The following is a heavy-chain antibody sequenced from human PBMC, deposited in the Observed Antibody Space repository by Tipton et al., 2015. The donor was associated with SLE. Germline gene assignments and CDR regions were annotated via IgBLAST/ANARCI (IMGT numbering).Heavy chain of an antibody. CDR1: GYTFSTYD. CDR2: MNPNSGST. J-gene: IGHJ1*01. D-gene: IGHD5-12*01. CDR3: ATGYDFQTGWFQH. V-gene: IGHV1-8*01. Sequence: QLVQSGPEVKKPGASVKVSCKASGYTFSTYDIDWVRQATGQGLEWMGWMNPNSGSTNYNPSLKSRVTISVDTSKNQFSLKLSSVTAADTAVYYCATGYDFQTGWFQHWGQGTLVTVSS.